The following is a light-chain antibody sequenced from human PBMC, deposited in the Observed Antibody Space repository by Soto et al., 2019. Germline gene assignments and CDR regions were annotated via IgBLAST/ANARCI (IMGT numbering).Light chain of an antibody. V-gene: IGLV2-23*02. J-gene: IGLJ2*01. CDR1: SSDVGSYNL. CDR2: EVS. Sequence: QSALTQPASVSGSPGQSITISCTGTSSDVGSYNLVSWYQQHPGKAPKLMIYEVSKRPSGVSNRFSGSKSGNTASLTISGLQAEDEAYYYCCSYAGSSTFVFGGGTKLTV. CDR3: CSYAGSSTFV.